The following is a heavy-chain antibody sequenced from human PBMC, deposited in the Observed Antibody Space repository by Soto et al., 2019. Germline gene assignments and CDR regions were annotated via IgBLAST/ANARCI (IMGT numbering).Heavy chain of an antibody. Sequence: GGSLRLSCAASGFTFSNYAMSRVRQAPGKGLEWVSTISGRGGKTYYADSVKGRFTISRDNSRNTLYLQMDSLRVEDTAIYYCAKAGCSGGTCYLYYFDYWGQGALVTVSS. CDR3: AKAGCSGGTCYLYYFDY. D-gene: IGHD2-15*01. J-gene: IGHJ4*02. CDR1: GFTFSNYA. V-gene: IGHV3-23*01. CDR2: ISGRGGKT.